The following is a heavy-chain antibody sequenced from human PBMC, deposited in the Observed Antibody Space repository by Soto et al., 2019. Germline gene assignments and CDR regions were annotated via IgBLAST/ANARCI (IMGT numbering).Heavy chain of an antibody. J-gene: IGHJ4*02. V-gene: IGHV4-39*01. D-gene: IGHD1-1*01. CDR3: ASTTGTTSFDY. CDR2: IYYSGST. CDR1: GGFISSSSYY. Sequence: SETLSLTCTVSGGFISSSSYYWGWIRQPPGKGLEWIGSIYYSGSTYYNPSLKSRVTISVDTSKNQFSLKLSSVTAADTAVYYCASTTGTTSFDYWGQGTLVTVSS.